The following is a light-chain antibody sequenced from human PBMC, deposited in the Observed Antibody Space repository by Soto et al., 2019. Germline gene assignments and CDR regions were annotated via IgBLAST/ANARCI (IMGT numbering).Light chain of an antibody. CDR3: NSYTSSSTLAV. V-gene: IGLV2-14*01. CDR1: SSDVGGYNY. Sequence: QSALTQPASVSGSPGQSITISCTGTSSDVGGYNYVSWYQQHPGKAPKLMIYEVSNRPSGISNRFSGSKSGNTASLTISGLHAEDEADYYCNSYTSSSTLAVFGGGTKLTVL. CDR2: EVS. J-gene: IGLJ3*02.